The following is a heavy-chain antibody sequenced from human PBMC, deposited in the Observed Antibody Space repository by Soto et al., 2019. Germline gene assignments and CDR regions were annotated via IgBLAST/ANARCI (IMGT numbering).Heavy chain of an antibody. D-gene: IGHD3-9*01. V-gene: IGHV3-23*01. CDR3: AKSGLLTGYLYFDY. CDR1: GFTFSTYA. Sequence: GGSLRLSCTVSGFTFSTYALSWVRQAPGKGLEWVSSISSSGGSTYYADSVKGRFTTSRDNSKNTLYLQMNSLRAEDTAVYFCAKSGLLTGYLYFDYWGQGTLVTVSS. CDR2: ISSSGGST. J-gene: IGHJ4*02.